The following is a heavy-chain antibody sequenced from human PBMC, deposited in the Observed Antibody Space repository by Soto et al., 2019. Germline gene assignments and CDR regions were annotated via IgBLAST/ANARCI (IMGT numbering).Heavy chain of an antibody. Sequence: QVHLVQSGAEVKKPGASVKVSCKGSGYAFTTYGITWVRQAPGQGLEWMGWISAHNGNTNYAQKLQGRVTVTRDTSTSTAYMELRSLRSADTDVYYCARGRYGDSWGQGALVTVSS. V-gene: IGHV1-18*01. CDR1: GYAFTTYG. CDR3: ARGRYGDS. CDR2: ISAHNGNT. D-gene: IGHD1-1*01. J-gene: IGHJ4*02.